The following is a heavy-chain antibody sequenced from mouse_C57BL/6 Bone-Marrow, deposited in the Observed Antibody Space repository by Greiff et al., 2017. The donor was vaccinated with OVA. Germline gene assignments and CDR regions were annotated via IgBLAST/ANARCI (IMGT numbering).Heavy chain of an antibody. CDR3: LFYDYSAWFAY. V-gene: IGHV1-5*01. CDR2: IYPGNSDT. D-gene: IGHD2-4*01. J-gene: IGHJ3*01. Sequence: VHVKQSGTVLARPGASVKMSCKTSGYTFTSYWMHWVKQRPGQGLEWIGAIYPGNSDTSYNQKFKGKAKLTAVTSASTAYMELSSLTNEDSAVYYCLFYDYSAWFAYWGQGTLVTVSA. CDR1: GYTFTSYW.